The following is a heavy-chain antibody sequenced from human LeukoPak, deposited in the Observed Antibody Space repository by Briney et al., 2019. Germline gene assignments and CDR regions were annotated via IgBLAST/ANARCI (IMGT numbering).Heavy chain of an antibody. J-gene: IGHJ4*02. CDR1: GYTFTRNY. CDR3: AREGNGLLSKDLDY. CDR2: INPNSGGT. V-gene: IGHV1-2*02. D-gene: IGHD2-15*01. Sequence: GASVKVSCKAFGYTFTRNYIHWVRQAPGQGLEWRGWINPNSGGTNYAQRFQGRVTLTRDTSISTAYMELSRLTSDDTAIYYCAREGNGLLSKDLDYWGQGTLVTVSS.